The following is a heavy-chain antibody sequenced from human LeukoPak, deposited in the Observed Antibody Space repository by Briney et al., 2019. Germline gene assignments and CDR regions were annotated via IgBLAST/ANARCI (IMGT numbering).Heavy chain of an antibody. V-gene: IGHV3-23*01. CDR3: AKLAIRDYVAY. CDR2: ISGSGGST. J-gene: IGHJ4*02. Sequence: GGSLRLSCAASGCTFSSYAMSWVRQAPGKGLDWFSAISGSGGSTYYADSVKGRFTISRDNSKNTLYLQMNSLRAEDTAVYYCAKLAIRDYVAYWGQGTLVTVSS. CDR1: GCTFSSYA. D-gene: IGHD3-16*01.